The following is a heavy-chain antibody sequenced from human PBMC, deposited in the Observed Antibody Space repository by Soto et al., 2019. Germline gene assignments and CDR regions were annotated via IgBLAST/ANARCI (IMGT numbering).Heavy chain of an antibody. J-gene: IGHJ4*02. CDR2: ISNDGRGK. D-gene: IGHD2-15*01. CDR3: ARDQCFGGGRSCYYFDF. Sequence: VGSLRLSCAASGFTFTTYAIHWVRQAPGKGLEWVAVISNDGRGKYYADSVKGRFTISRDNSKNTLYLQMNSLRSDDTAVYYCARDQCFGGGRSCYYFDFWGQGTLVTVSS. V-gene: IGHV3-30*04. CDR1: GFTFTTYA.